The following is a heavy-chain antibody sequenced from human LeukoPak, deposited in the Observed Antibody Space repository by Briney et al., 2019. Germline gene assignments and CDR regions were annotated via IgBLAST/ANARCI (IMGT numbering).Heavy chain of an antibody. D-gene: IGHD1-1*01. CDR1: GFTFSSYS. CDR2: IGISSGNT. V-gene: IGHV3-48*04. J-gene: IGHJ4*02. Sequence: GRSLRLSCAASGFTFSSYSMNWVRQAPGKGLEWISYIGISSGNTKYADSVKGRFTISGDSAKSSLYLQMNSLRVEDAAVYYCARDHNYAFDNWGQGTLVTVSS. CDR3: ARDHNYAFDN.